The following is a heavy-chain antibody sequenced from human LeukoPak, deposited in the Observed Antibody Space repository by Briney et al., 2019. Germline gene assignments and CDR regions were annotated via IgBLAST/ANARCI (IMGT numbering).Heavy chain of an antibody. Sequence: GGSLRLSCAASGFTFNSYAMTWVRQAPGKGLEWVSAISGGGVNTYYADSVKGRFTISRDNSKNMLYLQMNSLRAEDTAVYYCAKGGKWDVTPFDYWGQGTLVTVSS. CDR3: AKGGKWDVTPFDY. V-gene: IGHV3-23*01. D-gene: IGHD1-26*01. J-gene: IGHJ4*02. CDR1: GFTFNSYA. CDR2: ISGGGVNT.